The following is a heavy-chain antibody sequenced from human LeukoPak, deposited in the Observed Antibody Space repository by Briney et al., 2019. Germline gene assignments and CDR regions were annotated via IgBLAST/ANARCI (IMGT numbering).Heavy chain of an antibody. J-gene: IGHJ6*03. CDR1: GGTFSSYA. D-gene: IGHD4-23*01. V-gene: IGHV1-69*13. CDR3: ARDQWYGGRRGGYYYYYYYMDV. CDR2: IIPIFGTA. Sequence: SVKVSCKASGGTFSSYAISWVRQAPRQGLEWMGGIIPIFGTANYAQKFQGRVTITADESTSTAYMELSSLRSEDTAVYHCARDQWYGGRRGGYYYYYYYMDVWGKGTTVTVSS.